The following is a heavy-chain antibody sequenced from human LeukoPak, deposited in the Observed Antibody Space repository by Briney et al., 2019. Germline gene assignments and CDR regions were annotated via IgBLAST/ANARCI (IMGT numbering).Heavy chain of an antibody. CDR1: GFTFSSYS. Sequence: TGGSLRLSCAASGFTFSSYSMNWVRQAPGKGLEWVSSISSSSSYIYYADSVKGRFTISRDNAKNSLYLQMNSLRAEDTAVYYCARERLGDCSGGSCYSRWFDPWGQGTLVTVSS. CDR2: ISSSSSYI. J-gene: IGHJ5*02. CDR3: ARERLGDCSGGSCYSRWFDP. V-gene: IGHV3-21*01. D-gene: IGHD2-15*01.